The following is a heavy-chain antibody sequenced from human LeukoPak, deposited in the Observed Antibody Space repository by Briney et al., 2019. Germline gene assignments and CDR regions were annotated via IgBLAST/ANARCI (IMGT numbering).Heavy chain of an antibody. Sequence: PSETLSLTCAVYGGYYWSWIRQPPGKGLEWIGEINHSGSTNYNPSLKSRVTISVDTSKNQFSLKLSSVTAADTAVYYCAREGHYDSSGYYYDFDYWGQGTLVTVSS. V-gene: IGHV4-34*01. D-gene: IGHD3-22*01. CDR3: AREGHYDSSGYYYDFDY. J-gene: IGHJ4*02. CDR1: GGYY. CDR2: INHSGST.